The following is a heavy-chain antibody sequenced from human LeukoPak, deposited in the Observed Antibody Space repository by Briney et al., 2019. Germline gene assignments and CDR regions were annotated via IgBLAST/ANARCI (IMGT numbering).Heavy chain of an antibody. J-gene: IGHJ4*02. V-gene: IGHV3-7*01. CDR2: IKQDGSKT. CDR3: PRDFMGTYRVDFFDF. Sequence: GGSLRLSCVGSGFTLSEYWMSWVRRAPGKGLEWVANIKQDGSKTYYVDSVRGRFTISRDNAKKSLYLQMNNLRGDDTAIYYCPRDFMGTYRVDFFDFWGQGTQVTVSS. CDR1: GFTLSEYW. D-gene: IGHD5-18*01.